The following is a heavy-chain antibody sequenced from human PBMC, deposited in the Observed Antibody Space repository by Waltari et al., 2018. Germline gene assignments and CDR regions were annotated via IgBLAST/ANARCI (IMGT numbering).Heavy chain of an antibody. J-gene: IGHJ3*02. Sequence: QVQLVESGGGVVQPGGSLRLSCAASVFTFRCYGMHSVRPAPARGLEWVAFIRYDGSNKYYADSVKGRFTISRDNSKNTLYLQMNSLRAEDTAVYYCAKGYVGLWSQNGRDAFDIWGQGTMVTVSS. CDR2: IRYDGSNK. CDR1: VFTFRCYG. V-gene: IGHV3-30*02. CDR3: AKGYVGLWSQNGRDAFDI. D-gene: IGHD5-18*01.